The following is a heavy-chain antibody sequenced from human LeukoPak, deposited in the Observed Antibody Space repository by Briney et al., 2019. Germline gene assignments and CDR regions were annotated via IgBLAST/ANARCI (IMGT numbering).Heavy chain of an antibody. CDR1: GFTFSNYW. J-gene: IGHJ6*04. CDR3: AELGITMIGGV. CDR2: ISSGNSNI. Sequence: GGSLRLSCVASGFTFSNYWMHWVRQAPGKGLEWVSYISSGNSNIYYADSVKGRFTISRDNAKNSLYLQMNSLRAEDTAVYYCAELGITMIGGVWGKGTTVTISS. D-gene: IGHD3-10*02. V-gene: IGHV3-48*04.